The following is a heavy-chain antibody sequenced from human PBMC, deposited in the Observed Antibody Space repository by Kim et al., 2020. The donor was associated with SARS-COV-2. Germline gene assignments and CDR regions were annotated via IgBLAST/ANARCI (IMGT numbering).Heavy chain of an antibody. CDR1: GFTFSSYA. Sequence: GGSLRLSCAASGFTFSSYAMSWVRQAPGKGLEWVSAISGSGGSTYYADSVKGRFTISRDNSKNTLYLQMNSLRAEDTAVYYCAKNREVGARPLYYFDYWGQGTLVTVSS. D-gene: IGHD1-26*01. CDR2: ISGSGGST. CDR3: AKNREVGARPLYYFDY. V-gene: IGHV3-23*01. J-gene: IGHJ4*02.